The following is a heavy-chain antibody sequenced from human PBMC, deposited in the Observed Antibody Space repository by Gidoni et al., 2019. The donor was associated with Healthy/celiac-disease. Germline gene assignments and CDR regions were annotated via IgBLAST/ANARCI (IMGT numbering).Heavy chain of an antibody. CDR1: GFTFDDYA. V-gene: IGHV3-9*01. J-gene: IGHJ3*02. D-gene: IGHD6-19*01. Sequence: EVQLVEPGGGLVQPGRVLSTSCAASGFTFDDYAMHWVRQSPGKGLEWVSGISWNSGSIGYADSVKGRFTISRDNAKNSLYLQMNSLRAEDTALYYCAKDITRRSPRIAVAVDAFDIWGQGTMVTVSS. CDR3: AKDITRRSPRIAVAVDAFDI. CDR2: ISWNSGSI.